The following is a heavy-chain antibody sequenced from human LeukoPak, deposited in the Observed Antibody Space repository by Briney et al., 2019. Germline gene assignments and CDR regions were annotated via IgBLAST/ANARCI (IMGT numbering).Heavy chain of an antibody. CDR2: IYYSGST. CDR3: ARDAAAGY. J-gene: IGHJ4*02. Sequence: SETLSLTCTVSGDSISSSSYYWGWIRQPPGKGLEWIGSIYYSGSTYYNPSLKSRVTISVDTSKNQFSLKLSSVTAADTAVYYCARDAAAGYWGQGTLVTVSS. V-gene: IGHV4-39*07. CDR1: GDSISSSSYY. D-gene: IGHD3-10*01.